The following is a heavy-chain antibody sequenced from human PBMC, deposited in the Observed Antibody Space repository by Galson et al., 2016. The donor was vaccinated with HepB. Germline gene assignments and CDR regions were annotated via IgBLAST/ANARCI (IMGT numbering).Heavy chain of an antibody. CDR1: GYTFTSYA. J-gene: IGHJ6*02. V-gene: IGHV1-3*01. Sequence: SVKVSCKASGYTFTSYAMHWVRQAPGQRLEWMGWINAGNGNTKYSQKFQGRVTITRDTSASTAYMELSSLRSEDTAVYYCARDGPMGYYYYYYGMDVWGQGTTVTVSS. CDR3: ARDGPMGYYYYYYGMDV. CDR2: INAGNGNT.